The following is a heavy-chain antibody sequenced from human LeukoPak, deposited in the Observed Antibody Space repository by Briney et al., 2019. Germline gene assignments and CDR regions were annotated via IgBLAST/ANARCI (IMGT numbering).Heavy chain of an antibody. J-gene: IGHJ4*02. CDR2: IWYDGSNK. V-gene: IGHV3-33*01. CDR3: AREPPTYGSGTEYFDY. D-gene: IGHD3-10*01. CDR1: GFTFSSYG. Sequence: GRSLRLSCEASGFTFSSYGMHWVRQAPGKGLEWVAVIWYDGSNKYYTDSVKGRFTISRDNSKNTLYLQMNSLRAEDTAVYYCAREPPTYGSGTEYFDYWGQGTLVTVSS.